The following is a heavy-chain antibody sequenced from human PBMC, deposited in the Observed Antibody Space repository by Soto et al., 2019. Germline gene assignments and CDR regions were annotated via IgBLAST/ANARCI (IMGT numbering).Heavy chain of an antibody. CDR3: AGAPLAQGYFDY. CDR2: IYYSGST. D-gene: IGHD6-13*01. CDR1: GGSISSYY. V-gene: IGHV4-59*01. J-gene: IGHJ4*02. Sequence: SETLSLTCTVSGGSISSYYWSWIRQPPGKGLEWIGYIYYSGSTNYNPSLKSRVTISVDTSKNQFSLKLSSVPAADTAVYHCAGAPLAQGYFDYWGQGPLVTVP.